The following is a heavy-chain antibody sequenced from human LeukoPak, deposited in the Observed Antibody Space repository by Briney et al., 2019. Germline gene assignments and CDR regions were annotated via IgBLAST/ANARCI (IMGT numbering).Heavy chain of an antibody. CDR3: ARGQVYFDF. V-gene: IGHV4-59*01. CDR1: GASISSYY. CDR2: IYYSGYT. Sequence: PSETLSLTCTVSGASISSYYWSWIRQPPGQGLEYIGYIYYSGYTNYNPSLKSRVTISLDTSRNKFSLKLSSVTAADTAVYYCARGQVYFDFWGQGTLVTVSS. J-gene: IGHJ4*02.